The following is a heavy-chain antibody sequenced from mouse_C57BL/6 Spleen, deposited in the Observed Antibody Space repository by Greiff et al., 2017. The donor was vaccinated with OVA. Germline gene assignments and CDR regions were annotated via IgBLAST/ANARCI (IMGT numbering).Heavy chain of an antibody. CDR3: VLYKNYAMDY. J-gene: IGHJ4*01. Sequence: VKLMESGAELVRPGTSVKMSCKASGYTFTNYWIGWAKQRPGHGLEWIGDIYPGGGYTNYNEKFKGKATLTADKSSSTAYMQFSSLTSEDSAIYYCVLYKNYAMDYWGQGTSVTVSS. V-gene: IGHV1-63*01. D-gene: IGHD1-3*01. CDR1: GYTFTNYW. CDR2: IYPGGGYT.